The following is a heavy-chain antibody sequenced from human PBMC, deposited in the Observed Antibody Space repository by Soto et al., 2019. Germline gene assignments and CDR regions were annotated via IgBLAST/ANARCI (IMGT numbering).Heavy chain of an antibody. Sequence: WETLSLTCPVSGGSISSSSYYWGWIRQPPGKGLEWIGSIYYSGSTYYNPSLKSRVTISVDTSKTQFSLKLSSVTAADTAVYYRARQGSSGWYRKYYYCQGVWGRGTTITASS. D-gene: IGHD6-13*01. CDR1: GGSISSSSYY. CDR2: IYYSGST. V-gene: IGHV4-39*01. CDR3: ARQGSSGWYRKYYYCQGV. J-gene: IGHJ6*02.